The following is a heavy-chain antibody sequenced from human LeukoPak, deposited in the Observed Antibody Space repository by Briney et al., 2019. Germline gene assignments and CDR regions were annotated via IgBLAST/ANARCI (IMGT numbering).Heavy chain of an antibody. CDR3: ARGTVTTTSHFDY. Sequence: GGSLRLSCAASGFTFSSYAMSWVRQAPGRGLEWVSAISGSGGSTYYADSVKGRFTISRDNSKNTLYLQMNSLRAEDTAVYYCARGTVTTTSHFDYWGQGTLVTVSS. CDR2: ISGSGGST. CDR1: GFTFSSYA. J-gene: IGHJ4*02. D-gene: IGHD4-11*01. V-gene: IGHV3-23*01.